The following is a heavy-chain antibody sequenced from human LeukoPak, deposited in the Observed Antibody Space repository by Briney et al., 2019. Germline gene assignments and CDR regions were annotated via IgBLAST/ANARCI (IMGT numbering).Heavy chain of an antibody. J-gene: IGHJ4*02. CDR2: IGRDGSNK. CDR1: GFTFSSYA. V-gene: IGHV3-30*02. CDR3: AKHRRDSSGWYFDY. D-gene: IGHD6-19*01. Sequence: GGSLRLSCAASGFTFSSYAMSWVRQAPGKGLEWVAFIGRDGSNKYYADSVKGRFTISGDNSKNTLYLQMNSLRAEDTAVYYCAKHRRDSSGWYFDYWGQGTLVTVSS.